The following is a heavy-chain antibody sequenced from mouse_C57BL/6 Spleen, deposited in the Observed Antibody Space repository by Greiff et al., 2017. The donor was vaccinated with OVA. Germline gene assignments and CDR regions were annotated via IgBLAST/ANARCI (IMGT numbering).Heavy chain of an antibody. CDR1: GFTFNTYA. CDR3: VRGYYGSSILYYYAMDY. V-gene: IGHV10-3*01. D-gene: IGHD1-1*01. CDR2: IRSKSSNYAT. Sequence: EADGGLVQPKGSLKLSCAASGFTFNTYAMHWVRQAPGKGLEWVARIRSKSSNYATYYADSVKDRFTISRDDSQSMLYLQMNNLKTEDTAMYYCVRGYYGSSILYYYAMDYWGQGTSVTVSS. J-gene: IGHJ4*01.